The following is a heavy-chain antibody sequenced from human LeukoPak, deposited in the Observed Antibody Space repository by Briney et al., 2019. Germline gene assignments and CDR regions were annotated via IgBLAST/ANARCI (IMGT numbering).Heavy chain of an antibody. CDR3: ARETLNGGQVVPANY. D-gene: IGHD2-2*01. Sequence: GESLKISCVASGFTLSNYWMTWVRQAPGKGLEWVANIKEDGSEKYYVDSVKGRFTISRDNAKNSLYLQMNSLRVEDTAIYYCARETLNGGQVVPANYWGQGTLVTVSS. J-gene: IGHJ4*02. CDR2: IKEDGSEK. CDR1: GFTLSNYW. V-gene: IGHV3-7*01.